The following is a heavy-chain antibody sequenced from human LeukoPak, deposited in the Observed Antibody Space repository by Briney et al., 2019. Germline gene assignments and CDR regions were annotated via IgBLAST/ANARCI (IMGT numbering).Heavy chain of an antibody. Sequence: GESLKIFCKGSGYSFTSYWIGWVRQMPGKGLEWMGLIYPGDSDTRYSTSFQGQVTISGDKSISTTYLQWSSLKASDTAMYYCARSQGYCSGGSCLLGDWFDPWGRGTPVTVSS. V-gene: IGHV5-51*01. CDR3: ARSQGYCSGGSCLLGDWFDP. CDR1: GYSFTSYW. J-gene: IGHJ5*02. D-gene: IGHD2-15*01. CDR2: IYPGDSDT.